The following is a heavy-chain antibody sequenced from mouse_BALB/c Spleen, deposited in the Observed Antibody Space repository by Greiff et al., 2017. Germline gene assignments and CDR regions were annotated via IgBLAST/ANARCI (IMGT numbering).Heavy chain of an antibody. CDR1: GYTFTNYW. V-gene: IGHV1-63*02. J-gene: IGHJ4*01. Sequence: VKLVESGAELVRPGPSVKISCKASGYTFTNYWLGWVKQRPGPGLEWIGAIYPGGGYTNYNEKFKGKATLTADTSSSTAYMQLSSLTSEDSAVYFCARGYGSSYDYAMDYWGQGTSVTVSS. D-gene: IGHD1-1*01. CDR2: IYPGGGYT. CDR3: ARGYGSSYDYAMDY.